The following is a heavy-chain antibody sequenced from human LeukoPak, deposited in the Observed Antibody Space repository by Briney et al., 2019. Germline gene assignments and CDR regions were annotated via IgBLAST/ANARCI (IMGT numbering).Heavy chain of an antibody. CDR1: GGSFSGYY. J-gene: IGHJ4*02. Sequence: SSETLSLTCAVYGGSFSGYYWSWIRQPPGKGLEWIGEINHSGSTNYNPSLKSRVTISVDTSKNQFSLKLSSVTAADTAVYYCARRRTYYYGSGSYPRFDYWGQGTLVTVSS. CDR3: ARRRTYYYGSGSYPRFDY. V-gene: IGHV4-34*01. D-gene: IGHD3-10*01. CDR2: INHSGST.